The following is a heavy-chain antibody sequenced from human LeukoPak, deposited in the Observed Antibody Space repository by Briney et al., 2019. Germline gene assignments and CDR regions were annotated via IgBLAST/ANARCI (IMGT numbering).Heavy chain of an antibody. CDR3: ARNSGYDFWYFDY. V-gene: IGHV3-66*01. CDR1: GFTVSSNY. D-gene: IGHD5-12*01. CDR2: IYSRGST. Sequence: PGGSLRLSCAASGFTVSSNYMSWVRQAPGKGLEWVSVIYSRGSTYYADSVKGRFTISRNNSKNTLYLQMNSLRAEDTAVYYCARNSGYDFWYFDYWGQGTLVTVSS. J-gene: IGHJ4*02.